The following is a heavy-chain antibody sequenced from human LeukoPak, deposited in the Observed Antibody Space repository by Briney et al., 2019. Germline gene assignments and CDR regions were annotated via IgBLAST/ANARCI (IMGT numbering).Heavy chain of an antibody. CDR3: ARAPMSYDSSGFGGAFDI. V-gene: IGHV3-30-3*01. Sequence: PGRSLRLCCAASGFTFSNYAMHWVRQAPGKGLEWVAVISYDGTNKYYADSVKGRFTISRDNSKNTMYLQMNSLRAEDTAMYYCARAPMSYDSSGFGGAFDIWGQGTMVTVSS. CDR2: ISYDGTNK. CDR1: GFTFSNYA. D-gene: IGHD3-22*01. J-gene: IGHJ3*02.